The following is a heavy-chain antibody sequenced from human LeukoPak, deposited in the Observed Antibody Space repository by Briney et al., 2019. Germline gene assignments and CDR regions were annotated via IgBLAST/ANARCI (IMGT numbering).Heavy chain of an antibody. CDR2: INPNSGAT. CDR3: AISAGPEIGKKHYNWNPWWFDP. J-gene: IGHJ5*02. CDR1: GYTFTHYY. Sequence: ASVKVSCKASGYTFTHYYLHWVRQAPGQGLEWMGFINPNSGATTYAQKFRGRVSVTRDTSISTAYMELSSLRSEDTAVYYCAISAGPEIGKKHYNWNPWWFDPWGQGTLVTVSS. D-gene: IGHD1-20*01. V-gene: IGHV1-2*02.